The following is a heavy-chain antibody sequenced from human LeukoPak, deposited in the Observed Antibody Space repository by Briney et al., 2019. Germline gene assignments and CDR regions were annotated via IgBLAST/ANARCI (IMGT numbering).Heavy chain of an antibody. CDR2: IWNDGTNK. V-gene: IGHV3-33*08. J-gene: IGHJ6*02. Sequence: PGRSLRLSCAASGFTFSSYAMHWVRQAPGKGLEWVAVIWNDGTNKYYEDSVKGRFTISRDNSKNTLYLQMNSLRAEDTAVYYCVREGEHYDILTGYSKYYGMDVWGQGTTVTVSS. D-gene: IGHD3-9*01. CDR1: GFTFSSYA. CDR3: VREGEHYDILTGYSKYYGMDV.